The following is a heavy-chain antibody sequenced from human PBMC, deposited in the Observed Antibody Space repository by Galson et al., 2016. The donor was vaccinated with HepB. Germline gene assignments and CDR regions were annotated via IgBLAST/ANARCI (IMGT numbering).Heavy chain of an antibody. CDR2: INTDGSRT. Sequence: SLRLSCAASGFTFSTYAMGWVRHAPGRGLVWVSRINTDGSRTNYADSVKGRVTISRDNAKNTLYLQMNSLRAEDTAVYYCARAGFKGFSNGMDVWGQGTTVTVSS. CDR1: GFTFSTYA. CDR3: ARAGFKGFSNGMDV. V-gene: IGHV3-74*01. D-gene: IGHD2/OR15-2a*01. J-gene: IGHJ6*02.